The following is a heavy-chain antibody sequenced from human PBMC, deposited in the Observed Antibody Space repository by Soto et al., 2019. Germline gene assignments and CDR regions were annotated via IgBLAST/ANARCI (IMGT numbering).Heavy chain of an antibody. CDR2: INPNSGGT. CDR1: GYTFTGYY. CDR3: ARNVDYSNYGWFDP. J-gene: IGHJ5*02. V-gene: IGHV1-2*02. Sequence: QVQLVQSGAEVKKPGASVKVSCKASGYTFTGYYMHWVRQAPGQGLEWMGWINPNSGGTNYAQKFQGRVTMTRDTSSSTAYMELSRLRSDDTAVYYCARNVDYSNYGWFDPWVQGTLVTVSS. D-gene: IGHD4-4*01.